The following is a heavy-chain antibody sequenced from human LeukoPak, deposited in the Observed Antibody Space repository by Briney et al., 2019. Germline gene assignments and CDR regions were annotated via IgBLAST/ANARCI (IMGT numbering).Heavy chain of an antibody. CDR3: ARLGKQQQRYYYYYGMDV. CDR1: GGSISSYY. J-gene: IGHJ6*02. D-gene: IGHD6-13*01. V-gene: IGHV4-59*08. CDR2: IYYSGST. Sequence: SETLSLTCTVSGGSISSYYWSWIRQPPGKGLEWIGYIYYSGSTNYNPSLKSRVTISVDTSKNQFSLKLSSVTAADTAVYYCARLGKQQQRYYYYYGMDVWGQGTTVTVSS.